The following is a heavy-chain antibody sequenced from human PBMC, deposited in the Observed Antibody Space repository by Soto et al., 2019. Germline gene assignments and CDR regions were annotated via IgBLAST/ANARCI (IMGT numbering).Heavy chain of an antibody. J-gene: IGHJ4*02. V-gene: IGHV3-20*04. CDR2: INWNGGST. CDR1: GFTFDDYG. D-gene: IGHD2-15*01. CDR3: ARSADIVVVVAAGLYYFDY. Sequence: EVQLVESGGGVVRPGGSLRLSCAASGFTFDDYGMSWVRQAPGKGLEWVSGINWNGGSTGYADSVKGRFTISRDKAKNPLYLQMNSLRAQDTALYYCARSADIVVVVAAGLYYFDYWGQGTLVTVSS.